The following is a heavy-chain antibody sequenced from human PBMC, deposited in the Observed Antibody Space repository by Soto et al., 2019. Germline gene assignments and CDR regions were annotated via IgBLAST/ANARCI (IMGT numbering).Heavy chain of an antibody. CDR2: IDPSDSYT. CDR1: GYCFTSYW. V-gene: IGHV5-10-1*01. D-gene: IGHD1-26*01. J-gene: IGHJ6*02. Sequence: PGESLKISCKGSGYCFTSYWISWVRQMPGKGLEWMGRIDPSDSYTNYSPSFQGHVTISADKSISTAYLQWSSLKASDTAMNYCASPAGWEQDYYYYGMDVWGQGTTVTVSS. CDR3: ASPAGWEQDYYYYGMDV.